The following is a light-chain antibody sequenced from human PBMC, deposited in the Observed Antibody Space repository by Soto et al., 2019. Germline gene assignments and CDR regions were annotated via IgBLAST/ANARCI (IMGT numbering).Light chain of an antibody. CDR2: KAS. Sequence: DIQMTQSPSTLSASGGDRVTITCGGSQSISSWLAWYQQKPGKAPKLLIYKASGLESGVPSRFSGSGCGTDFTIIISSLQPDDFATYYCQQYNSYSPLTFGGGTKVDIK. V-gene: IGKV1-5*03. J-gene: IGKJ4*01. CDR3: QQYNSYSPLT. CDR1: QSISSW.